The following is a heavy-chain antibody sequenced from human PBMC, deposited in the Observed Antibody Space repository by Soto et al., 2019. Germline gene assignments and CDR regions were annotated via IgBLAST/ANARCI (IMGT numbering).Heavy chain of an antibody. J-gene: IGHJ4*02. V-gene: IGHV3-53*01. Sequence: GGSLSLSCAAAGFTVSSNYRSWVRPAPGKGLEWVSVIYSGGSTYYADSVKGRFTISRDNSKNTLYLQMNSLRAEDTAVYYCASGGYSYGYYFDYWGQGTLVTVS. CDR2: IYSGGST. D-gene: IGHD5-18*01. CDR3: ASGGYSYGYYFDY. CDR1: GFTVSSNY.